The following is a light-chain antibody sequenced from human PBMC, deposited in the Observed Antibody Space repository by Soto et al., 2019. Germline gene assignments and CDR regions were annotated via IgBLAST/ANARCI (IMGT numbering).Light chain of an antibody. V-gene: IGKV3-20*01. J-gene: IGKJ5*01. CDR1: QSVTTNY. CDR3: QEYGSSPVT. CDR2: GAS. Sequence: IVLTQSPGSLSLYPGERATLSCRASQSVTTNYLAWYQQKPGQAPRLLIYGASSGATGIPDRFSGSGSGTDFTLTISRLEPEDFAVYYCQEYGSSPVTFGQGTRLEIK.